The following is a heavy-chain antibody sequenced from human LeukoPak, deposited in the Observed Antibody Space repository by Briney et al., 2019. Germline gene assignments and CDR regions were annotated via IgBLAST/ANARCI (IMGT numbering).Heavy chain of an antibody. Sequence: GGSLRLSCAASGFTFSSYWMSWVRKAPGKGLEWVANIKQDGSEKYYVDSVKGRFTISRDNAKNSLYLQMNSLRAEDTAVYYCARDLGASTYYDFWSGYYIDYYYYGMDVWGQGTTVTVSS. D-gene: IGHD3-3*01. CDR3: ARDLGASTYYDFWSGYYIDYYYYGMDV. CDR1: GFTFSSYW. J-gene: IGHJ6*02. CDR2: IKQDGSEK. V-gene: IGHV3-7*01.